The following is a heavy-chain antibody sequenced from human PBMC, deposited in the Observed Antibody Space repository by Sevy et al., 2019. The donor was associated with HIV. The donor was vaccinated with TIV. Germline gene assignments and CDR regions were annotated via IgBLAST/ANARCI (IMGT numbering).Heavy chain of an antibody. J-gene: IGHJ4*02. V-gene: IGHV3-11*01. CDR1: GFTFSDYH. CDR3: ASPYSSNWYYFDY. CDR2: ISSSGNTI. Sequence: GGSLRLSCAASGFTFSDYHMSWIRQAPGKGLEWVSYISSSGNTIYYADSVKGRFTISRDNAKNSLYLLMNSLRAEDTAVYYCASPYSSNWYYFDYWGQGTLVTVSS. D-gene: IGHD6-13*01.